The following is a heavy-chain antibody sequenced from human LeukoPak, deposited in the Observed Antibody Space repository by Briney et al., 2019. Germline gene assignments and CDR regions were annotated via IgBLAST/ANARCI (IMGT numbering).Heavy chain of an antibody. V-gene: IGHV3-23*01. J-gene: IGHJ2*01. CDR3: AKIGVIGKWYYDI. D-gene: IGHD3-10*01. Sequence: GGSLRLSCAASGFSFSSHGMSWVRQAPGKGPEWVSSISSGSDYTFYADSVKGRFIVSRDNSKNTLYLQMYSLRAGDTAVYFCAKIGVIGKWYYDIWGRGTLVTVSS. CDR2: ISSGSDYT. CDR1: GFSFSSHG.